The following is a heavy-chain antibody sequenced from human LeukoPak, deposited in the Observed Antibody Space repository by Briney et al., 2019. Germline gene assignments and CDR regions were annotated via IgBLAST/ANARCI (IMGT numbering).Heavy chain of an antibody. CDR1: GFTFSSYS. J-gene: IGHJ4*02. CDR3: ARARSSWEPFDY. D-gene: IGHD6-13*01. CDR2: ISSSSSYI. V-gene: IGHV3-21*01. Sequence: GGSLRLSCAASGFTFSSYSMNWVRQAPGKGLEWVSSISSSSSYIYYADSVKGRFTISRDNAKNSLYLQMNSLRAEHTAVYYCARARSSWEPFDYWGQGTLVTVSS.